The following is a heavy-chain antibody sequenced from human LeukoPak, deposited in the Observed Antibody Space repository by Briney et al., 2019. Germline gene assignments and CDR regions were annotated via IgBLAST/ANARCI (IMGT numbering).Heavy chain of an antibody. CDR2: IYSGGST. CDR1: GFTVSSNY. Sequence: GGSLKLSCAAPGFTVSSNYMSWVRQAPGKGLEWVSVIYSGGSTYYADSVKGRFTISRDNSKNTLYLQMNSLRAEDTAVYYCARGEQWPSFDYWGQGTLVTVSS. J-gene: IGHJ4*02. CDR3: ARGEQWPSFDY. D-gene: IGHD6-19*01. V-gene: IGHV3-53*01.